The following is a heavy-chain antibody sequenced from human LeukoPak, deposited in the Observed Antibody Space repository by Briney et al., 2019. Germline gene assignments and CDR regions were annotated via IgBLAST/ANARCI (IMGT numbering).Heavy chain of an antibody. CDR2: IYYSGST. V-gene: IGHV4-39*01. J-gene: IGHJ4*02. Sequence: PSETLSLTCTVSVGSISSSSYYWGWIRQPPGKGLEWIGSIYYSGSTYYNPSLKSRVTISVDTSKNQFSLKLSSVTAADTAVYYCARLLSIVGAYDYWGQGTLVTVSS. CDR3: ARLLSIVGAYDY. D-gene: IGHD1-26*01. CDR1: VGSISSSSYY.